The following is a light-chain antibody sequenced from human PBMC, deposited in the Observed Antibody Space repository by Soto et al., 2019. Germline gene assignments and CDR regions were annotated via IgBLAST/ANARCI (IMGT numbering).Light chain of an antibody. CDR1: SSNVGSYKL. CDR2: EVN. CDR3: CSSGGSPTYV. Sequence: QSVVTQPAWVSGSPGQSITISCTGTSSNVGSYKLVSWYQQHPGKAPKLMIFEVNKRPSGVSNRFSGSKSGNTASLTISGLKVEDEADYYCCSSGGSPTYVFGTGTKVTVL. V-gene: IGLV2-23*02. J-gene: IGLJ1*01.